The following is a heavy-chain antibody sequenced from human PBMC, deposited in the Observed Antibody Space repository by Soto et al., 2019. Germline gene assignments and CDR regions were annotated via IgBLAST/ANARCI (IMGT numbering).Heavy chain of an antibody. D-gene: IGHD3-22*01. J-gene: IGHJ4*02. V-gene: IGHV3-48*03. CDR3: ARSAGWLFDY. Sequence: PGGSLRLSCAASGFTFSSYAMSWVRQAPGKGLEWVSYISSSGSSIYYADSVKGRFTISRDNAKNSLYLQMNSLRAEDTAVYYCARSAGWLFDYWGQGTLVTVSS. CDR1: GFTFSSYA. CDR2: ISSSGSSI.